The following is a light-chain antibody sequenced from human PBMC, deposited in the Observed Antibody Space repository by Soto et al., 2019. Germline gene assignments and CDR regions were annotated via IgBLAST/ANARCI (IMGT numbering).Light chain of an antibody. CDR2: LEGSGSY. V-gene: IGLV4-60*02. CDR3: ETWDSNTRV. J-gene: IGLJ3*02. CDR1: SGHSSYI. Sequence: QPVLTQSSSASASLGSSVKLTCTLSSGHSSYIIAWHQQQPGKAPRYLMKLEGSGSYNKGSGVPDRFSGSSSGADRYLTISTLQFEGEADYYCETWDSNTRVFGGGTKLTVL.